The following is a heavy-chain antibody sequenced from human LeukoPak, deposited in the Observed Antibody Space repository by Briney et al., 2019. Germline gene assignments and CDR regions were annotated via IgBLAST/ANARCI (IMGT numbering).Heavy chain of an antibody. CDR2: ISYDGSNK. Sequence: PGGSLRLSCAASGFTFGSYAMHWVRQAPGKGLEWVAGISYDGSNKYYADSVKGRFTISRDNSKNTLYLQMNSLRAEDTAVYYCARDLNTGHYSSSSDGDYWGQGTLVTVSS. J-gene: IGHJ4*02. CDR1: GFTFGSYA. D-gene: IGHD6-6*01. V-gene: IGHV3-30-3*01. CDR3: ARDLNTGHYSSSSDGDY.